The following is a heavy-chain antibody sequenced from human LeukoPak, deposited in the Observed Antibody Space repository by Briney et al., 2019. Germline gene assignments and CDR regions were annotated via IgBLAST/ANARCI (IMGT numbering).Heavy chain of an antibody. CDR1: GGSISSGDYY. J-gene: IGHJ4*02. V-gene: IGHV4-30-4*01. CDR2: IYYSGST. D-gene: IGHD6-6*01. CDR3: ARQSIASHLDY. Sequence: PSETLSLTCTVSGGSISSGDYYWSWIRQPPGKGLEWIGYIYYSGSTYYNPSLKSRVTISVDTSKNQFSLKLSSVTAADTAVYYCARQSIASHLDYWGQGTLVTVSS.